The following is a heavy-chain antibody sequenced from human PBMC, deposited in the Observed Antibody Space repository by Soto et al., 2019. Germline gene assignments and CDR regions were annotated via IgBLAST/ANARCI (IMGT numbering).Heavy chain of an antibody. CDR3: AREGEAVAGSGFDY. J-gene: IGHJ4*02. V-gene: IGHV4-4*02. CDR2: IYHSGST. Sequence: SETLSLTCAVSSGSISSSNWWSWVRQPPGKGLEWIGEIYHSGSTNYNPSLKSRVTISVDKSKNQFSLKLSSVTAADTAVYYCAREGEAVAGSGFDYWGQGTLVTVSS. CDR1: SGSISSSNW. D-gene: IGHD6-19*01.